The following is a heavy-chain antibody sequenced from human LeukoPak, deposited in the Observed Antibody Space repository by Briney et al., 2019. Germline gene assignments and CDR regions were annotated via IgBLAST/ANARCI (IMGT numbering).Heavy chain of an antibody. D-gene: IGHD5-12*01. CDR2: ISSSGSTI. V-gene: IGHV3-48*04. CDR1: GFTFSSYW. Sequence: GGSLRLSCAASGFTFSSYWMSWVRQAPGKGLEWVSYISSSGSTIYYADSVKGRFTISRDNAKNSLYLQMNSLRAEDTAVYYCGYSGYDTFDYWGQGTLVTVSS. CDR3: GYSGYDTFDY. J-gene: IGHJ4*02.